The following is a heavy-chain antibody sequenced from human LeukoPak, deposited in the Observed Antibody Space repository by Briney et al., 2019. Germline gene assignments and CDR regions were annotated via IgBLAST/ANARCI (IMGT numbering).Heavy chain of an antibody. CDR2: IRYDGSNK. D-gene: IGHD3-3*01. Sequence: PGGSLRLSCAASGFTFSSYGMHWVRQAPGKGLEWVAFIRYDGSNKYYADSVKGRFTISRDNSKNTLYLQMNSLRAEDTAVYYCAKDSYYYFWSGHWDYYYYMDVWGKGTTVTVSS. J-gene: IGHJ6*03. CDR3: AKDSYYYFWSGHWDYYYYMDV. CDR1: GFTFSSYG. V-gene: IGHV3-30*02.